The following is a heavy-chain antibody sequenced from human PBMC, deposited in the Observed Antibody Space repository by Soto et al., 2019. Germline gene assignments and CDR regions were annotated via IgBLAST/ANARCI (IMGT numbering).Heavy chain of an antibody. V-gene: IGHV3-30*18. CDR2: ISYDGTNK. CDR1: GFIFSSYA. D-gene: IGHD3-10*01. J-gene: IGHJ4*02. Sequence: QVQLMESGGGVVQPGRSLRLSCAASGFIFSSYAMHWVRQSPGKGLEWVAVISYDGTNKYYADSVKGRFTISRDNSKNTLYLQMNTLRIEDTAVYPCAKWSGSGSFYNTPFASWGQGTLVSVSS. CDR3: AKWSGSGSFYNTPFAS.